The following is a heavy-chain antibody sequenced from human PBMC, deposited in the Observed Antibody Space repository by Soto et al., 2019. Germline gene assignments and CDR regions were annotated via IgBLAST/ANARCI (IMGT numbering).Heavy chain of an antibody. J-gene: IGHJ6*03. D-gene: IGHD5-18*01. CDR3: AKGGVPARGRAEYTYARDYYYSYMDV. CDR2: MRGSGGST. Sequence: EEQLLESGGGLVQPGGSLSLSSATSGFTFNTYAMSWVRQAPGKGLEWVSAMRGSGGSTYYADTVKGRFTISRDNSKNTLYLQMNSLRAEDTAVYYCAKGGVPARGRAEYTYARDYYYSYMDVWGKGTTVTVSS. CDR1: GFTFNTYA. V-gene: IGHV3-23*01.